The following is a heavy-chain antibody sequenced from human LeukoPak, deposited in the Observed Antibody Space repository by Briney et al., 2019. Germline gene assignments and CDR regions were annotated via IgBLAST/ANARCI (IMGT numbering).Heavy chain of an antibody. Sequence: GGSLRLSCAASGFTFSTYWMYWVRQAPGEGLMWVSRMNSDGSTIRYADSVKGRFTISRDNAKNTLYLQMNSLRVEDTAGYYCARGMYGDSVSMDVWGQGTTVTVSS. D-gene: IGHD2-21*02. CDR1: GFTFSTYW. V-gene: IGHV3-74*01. CDR2: MNSDGSTI. CDR3: ARGMYGDSVSMDV. J-gene: IGHJ6*02.